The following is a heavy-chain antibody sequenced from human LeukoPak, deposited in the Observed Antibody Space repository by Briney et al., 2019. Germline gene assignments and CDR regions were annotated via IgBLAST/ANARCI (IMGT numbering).Heavy chain of an antibody. Sequence: GGSLRLSCAASGFTFSSYWMHWVRQAPGKGLVWVSRLNADGSYTTYADSVKGRFTISRDNAKNTLYLQMNSLRAEDTAVYYCARQITRLSYFDYWGQGTLVTVSS. V-gene: IGHV3-74*01. CDR2: LNADGSYT. CDR3: ARQITRLSYFDY. D-gene: IGHD3-10*01. J-gene: IGHJ4*02. CDR1: GFTFSSYW.